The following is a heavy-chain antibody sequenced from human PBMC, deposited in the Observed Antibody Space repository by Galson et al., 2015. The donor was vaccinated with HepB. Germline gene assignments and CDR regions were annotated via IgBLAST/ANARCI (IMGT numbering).Heavy chain of an antibody. D-gene: IGHD3-10*01. CDR2: VYHSGIT. CDR3: ARVRPSIRNSWFVDF. Sequence: ETLSLTCTMSVASISSSNWWTWVRRPPGKGLEWIGEVYHSGITNYNPSLKRLVSLSVDKSKNQFSLKLTSVNAADTAVYYCARVRPSIRNSWFVDFWGQGALVTVSS. CDR1: VASISSSNW. J-gene: IGHJ4*02. V-gene: IGHV4-4*02.